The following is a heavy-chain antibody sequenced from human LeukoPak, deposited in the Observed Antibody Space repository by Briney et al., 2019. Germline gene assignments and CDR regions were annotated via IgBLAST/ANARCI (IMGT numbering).Heavy chain of an antibody. CDR2: ISISSSTI. Sequence: GSLRLSCPASGFTLSSYSMNWVRQAPGKGLEWVSYISISSSTIYYADSVKGRFTISRDNAKNSLYLQMNSLRDEDTAVYYCARQRIRSGDSFFDYWGQGTLVTVSS. D-gene: IGHD3-3*01. CDR3: ARQRIRSGDSFFDY. J-gene: IGHJ4*02. CDR1: GFTLSSYS. V-gene: IGHV3-48*02.